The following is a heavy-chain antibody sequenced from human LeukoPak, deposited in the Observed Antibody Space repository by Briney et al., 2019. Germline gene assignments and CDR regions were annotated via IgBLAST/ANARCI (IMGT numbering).Heavy chain of an antibody. CDR1: GYTFTSYD. CDR3: RAINRVNDAFDM. Sequence: ASVKVYCKASGYTFTSYDINWVRQASGQGLEWMGWMNPNSGNAGFARNLQGRVTMTRNSSINTAYMELTNLTSNDTAVYCARAINRVNDAFDMWGQGTMISVSS. V-gene: IGHV1-8*01. D-gene: IGHD1-14*01. CDR2: MNPNSGNA. J-gene: IGHJ3*02.